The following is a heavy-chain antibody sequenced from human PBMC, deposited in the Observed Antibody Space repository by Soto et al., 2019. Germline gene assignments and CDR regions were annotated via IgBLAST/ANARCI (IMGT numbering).Heavy chain of an antibody. J-gene: IGHJ4*02. D-gene: IGHD5-12*01. V-gene: IGHV3-15*01. Sequence: GGSLRLSCAASGFTFSNAWMSWVRQAPGKGLEWVGRIKSKTDGGTTDYAAPVKGRFTISRDDSKNTLYLQMNSLKTEDTAVYYCTGRGYSGYDFDYWGQGTLVTVSS. CDR1: GFTFSNAW. CDR3: TGRGYSGYDFDY. CDR2: IKSKTDGGTT.